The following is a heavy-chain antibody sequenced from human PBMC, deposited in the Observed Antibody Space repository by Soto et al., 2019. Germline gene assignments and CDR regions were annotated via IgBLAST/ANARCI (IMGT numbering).Heavy chain of an antibody. J-gene: IGHJ3*02. CDR3: AKGVPSPTQHAFDI. Sequence: QVHLVESGGGVVQPGRSLRLSCAASGFSFSSYDMHWVRQAPGKGLEWVAMISYDGSDKYFSDSVKGRLTISRDNSKNTVSQEMNSLRTKDTAAYYCAKGVPSPTQHAFDIWGQGTMVTVSS. CDR2: ISYDGSDK. CDR1: GFSFSSYD. V-gene: IGHV3-30*18.